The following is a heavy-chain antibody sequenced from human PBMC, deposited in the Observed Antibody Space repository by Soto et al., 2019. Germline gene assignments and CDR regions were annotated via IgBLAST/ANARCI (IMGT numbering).Heavy chain of an antibody. CDR2: IYYSVST. Sequence: SETLSLTCTVSGGSISNYYWSWIRQPPGKGLEWIGYIYYSVSTNYNPSLKSRVTMSADTSKNQLSLKLTSVTAADTAVYYCARESAGSGKNNWFDPWGQGTLVTLSS. J-gene: IGHJ5*02. CDR3: ARESAGSGKNNWFDP. V-gene: IGHV4-59*01. D-gene: IGHD3-10*01. CDR1: GGSISNYY.